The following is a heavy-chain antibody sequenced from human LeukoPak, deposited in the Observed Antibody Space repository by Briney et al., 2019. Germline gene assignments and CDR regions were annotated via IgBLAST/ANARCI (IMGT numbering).Heavy chain of an antibody. J-gene: IGHJ4*02. CDR2: INHSGST. V-gene: IGHV4-34*01. Sequence: KSSETLSLTCTVSGGSISSYYWSWIRQTPGKGLEWIGEINHSGSTNYNPSLKSRVTISVDTSKNQFSLKLSSVTAADTAVYYCAREHSESYYTFDYWGQGTLVTVSS. CDR1: GGSISSYY. CDR3: AREHSESYYTFDY. D-gene: IGHD1-26*01.